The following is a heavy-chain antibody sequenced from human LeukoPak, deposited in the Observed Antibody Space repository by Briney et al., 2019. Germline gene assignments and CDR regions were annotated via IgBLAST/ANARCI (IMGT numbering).Heavy chain of an antibody. Sequence: SGPALVKPTQTLTLTCTFSGFSLSTSGMRVNWIRQPPGKALEWLARIDWDDDTFYSTSLKTRLTTSKDTSKNQVVLTMTNMDPVDTATYYCARMAQDSSGLFEYWGQGTLVTVSS. D-gene: IGHD3-22*01. CDR3: ARMAQDSSGLFEY. V-gene: IGHV2-70*04. CDR1: GFSLSTSGMR. CDR2: IDWDDDT. J-gene: IGHJ4*02.